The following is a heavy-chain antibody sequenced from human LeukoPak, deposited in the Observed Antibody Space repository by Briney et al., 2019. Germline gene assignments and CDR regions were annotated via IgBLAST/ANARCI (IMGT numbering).Heavy chain of an antibody. CDR1: GDSISSYY. Sequence: SETLSLTCTVSGDSISSYYWSWIRQPPGKGLEWIGTFYYGGSTYHNPSLKSRVTISVDTSKNQFSLRLTSVTAADTAVYFCASGGEQLWPYEPFSFWGQGTLVTVSS. V-gene: IGHV4-59*04. CDR3: ASGGEQLWPYEPFSF. D-gene: IGHD5-18*01. CDR2: FYYGGST. J-gene: IGHJ4*02.